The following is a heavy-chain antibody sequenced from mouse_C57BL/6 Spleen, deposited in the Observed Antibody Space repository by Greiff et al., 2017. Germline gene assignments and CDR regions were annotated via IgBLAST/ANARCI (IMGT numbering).Heavy chain of an antibody. CDR2: IHPNSGST. Sequence: QVHVKQPGAELVKPGASVKLSCKASGYTFTSYWMHWVKQRPGQGLEWIGMIHPNSGSTNYNEKFKSKATLTVDKSSSTAYMQLSSLTSEDSAVYYCARRDYSNYAWFAYWGQGTLVTVSA. V-gene: IGHV1-64*01. CDR3: ARRDYSNYAWFAY. CDR1: GYTFTSYW. J-gene: IGHJ3*01. D-gene: IGHD2-5*01.